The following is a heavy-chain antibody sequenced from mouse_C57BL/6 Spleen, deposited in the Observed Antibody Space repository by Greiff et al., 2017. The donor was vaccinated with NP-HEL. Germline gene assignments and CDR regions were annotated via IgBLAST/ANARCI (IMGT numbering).Heavy chain of an antibody. D-gene: IGHD2-4*01. V-gene: IGHV1-64*01. J-gene: IGHJ1*03. CDR1: GYTFTSYW. CDR3: ARGGSTMITYWYFDV. Sequence: QVQLQQPGAELVKPGASVKLSCKASGYTFTSYWMHWVKQRPGQGLEWIGMIHPNSGSTNYNEKFKSKATLTVDKSSSTAYMQLSSLTSEDSAVYYCARGGSTMITYWYFDVWGTGTTVTVSS. CDR2: IHPNSGST.